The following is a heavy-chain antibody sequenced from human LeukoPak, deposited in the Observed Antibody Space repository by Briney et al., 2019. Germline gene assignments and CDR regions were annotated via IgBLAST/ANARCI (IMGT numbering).Heavy chain of an antibody. J-gene: IGHJ4*02. Sequence: SETLSLTCTVSGGSISSSSYYWGWIRQPPGKGLEWIGSISYSGTTYYNPSLKSRVTISVDTSRNQFSLKLSSVTAADTAVYYCARDLGLHLGELSLDYWGQGTLVTVSS. CDR3: ARDLGLHLGELSLDY. CDR2: ISYSGTT. CDR1: GGSISSSSYY. V-gene: IGHV4-39*07. D-gene: IGHD3-16*02.